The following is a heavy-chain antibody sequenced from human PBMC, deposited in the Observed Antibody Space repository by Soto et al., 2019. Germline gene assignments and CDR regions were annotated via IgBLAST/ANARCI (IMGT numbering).Heavy chain of an antibody. CDR1: GFSFSSYS. J-gene: IGHJ4*02. Sequence: GGSLRLSCAASGFSFSSYSMNWVRQAPGKGLEWVSYIFSSSTIYYADSVKGRFTISRDNSKNTLYLQMSSLRAEDTAVYYCVKDQGGYSGYVFDYWGQGTLVTVSS. D-gene: IGHD5-12*01. CDR3: VKDQGGYSGYVFDY. CDR2: IFSSSTI. V-gene: IGHV3-48*01.